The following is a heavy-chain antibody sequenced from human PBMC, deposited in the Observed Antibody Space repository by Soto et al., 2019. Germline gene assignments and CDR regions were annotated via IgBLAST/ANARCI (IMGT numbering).Heavy chain of an antibody. CDR3: ARDWLYWFDP. CDR2: IYYSGST. V-gene: IGHV4-31*03. CDR1: GGSISSGGYY. Sequence: SETLSLTCPVSGGSISSGGYYWSWIRQHPGKGLEWIGYIYYSGSTYYNPSLKSRVTISVDTSKNQFSLKLSSVTAADTAVYYCARDWLYWFDPWGQGTLVTVSS. J-gene: IGHJ5*02. D-gene: IGHD5-12*01.